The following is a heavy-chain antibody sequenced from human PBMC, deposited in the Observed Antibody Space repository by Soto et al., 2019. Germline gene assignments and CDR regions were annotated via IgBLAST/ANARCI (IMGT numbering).Heavy chain of an antibody. V-gene: IGHV4-31*03. D-gene: IGHD4-17*01. J-gene: IGHJ6*02. CDR2: IYYSGST. Sequence: SETLSLTCTVSGGSISSGGYYWSWIRQPPGKGLEWIGYIYYSGSTYYNPSLKSRVTISVDTSKNQFSLKLSSVTAADTAVHLYARVSRRGYGGNIESYYYYGMDVWGQGTTVTVSS. CDR1: GGSISSGGYY. CDR3: ARVSRRGYGGNIESYYYYGMDV.